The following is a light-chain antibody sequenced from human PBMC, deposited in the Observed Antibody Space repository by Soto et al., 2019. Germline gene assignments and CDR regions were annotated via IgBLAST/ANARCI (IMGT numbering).Light chain of an antibody. Sequence: QAVLTQDPSLTVSPGGTVTLTCASSTGEVSSGNFPNWFQQKPGQAPRALTYSTDSKYSWTPARFSGSLVGGKAALTLSGVQPEDEADYYCLLYYGGAGLFGTGTKVTVL. CDR2: STD. V-gene: IGLV7-43*01. CDR1: TGEVSSGNF. J-gene: IGLJ1*01. CDR3: LLYYGGAGL.